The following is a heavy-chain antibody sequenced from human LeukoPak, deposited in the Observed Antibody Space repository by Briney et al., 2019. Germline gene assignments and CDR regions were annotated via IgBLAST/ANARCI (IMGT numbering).Heavy chain of an antibody. D-gene: IGHD6-13*01. CDR1: GDYINNPTYS. CDR2: MHNSGSA. Sequence: SETLSLTCSVSGDYINNPTYSWGWIRQPPGKGLEWIGSMHNSGSAYYNPSVKSRVTISVDTSKKQFSLKVNSVTAADTAVYYCASSIAPAGPVPYYYGMDVWGQGTTVTVSS. V-gene: IGHV4-39*07. CDR3: ASSIAPAGPVPYYYGMDV. J-gene: IGHJ6*02.